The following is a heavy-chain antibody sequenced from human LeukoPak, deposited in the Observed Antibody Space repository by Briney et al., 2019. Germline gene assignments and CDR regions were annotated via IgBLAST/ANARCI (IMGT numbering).Heavy chain of an antibody. CDR3: AKDKYCTSTSCYFDY. Sequence: GESLKIYCQGYGYSFSSYWIGWVRHIPGQGREWMGIIEPAGSKTKYSPSFQGQVSISVDKSTSAAYLQWSSLKASDTAMYYCAKDKYCTSTSCYFDYWGQGTLVTVSS. V-gene: IGHV5-51*01. CDR2: IEPAGSKT. J-gene: IGHJ4*02. D-gene: IGHD2-2*01. CDR1: GYSFSSYW.